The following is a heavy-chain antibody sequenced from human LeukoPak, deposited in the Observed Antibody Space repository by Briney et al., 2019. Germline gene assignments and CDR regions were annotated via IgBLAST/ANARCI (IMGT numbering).Heavy chain of an antibody. CDR2: ISTSGSDE. Sequence: GGSLRLSCGASGFIFQNYNMNWVRQAPGKGLEWVASISTSGSDEYYADSMKGRFTISRDNAHKSLYLQMTSLRAEDTAVYYCARDGGPFCPRITCRNFDYWGQGTLVTVSS. D-gene: IGHD3-16*01. J-gene: IGHJ4*02. CDR1: GFIFQNYN. V-gene: IGHV3-21*01. CDR3: ARDGGPFCPRITCRNFDY.